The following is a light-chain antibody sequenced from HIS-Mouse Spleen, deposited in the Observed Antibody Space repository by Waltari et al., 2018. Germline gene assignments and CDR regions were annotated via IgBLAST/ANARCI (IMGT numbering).Light chain of an antibody. J-gene: IGLJ2*01. CDR3: SSYAGSNNLV. V-gene: IGLV2-8*01. CDR1: SCDVGGYTY. Sequence: QSALTSPPSASGSPGQSVTIPCTGTSCDVGGYTYVSWYHQHPGKAPKLMIYEVSKRPSGVPDRFSGSKSGNTASLTVSGLQAEDEADYYCSSYAGSNNLVFGGGTKLTVL. CDR2: EVS.